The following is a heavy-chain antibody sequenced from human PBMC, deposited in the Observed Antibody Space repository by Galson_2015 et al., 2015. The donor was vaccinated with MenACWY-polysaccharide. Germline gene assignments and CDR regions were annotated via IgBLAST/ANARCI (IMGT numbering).Heavy chain of an antibody. D-gene: IGHD1-1*01. CDR1: GFTFCNYG. CDR3: ARADRNDGGRALDI. J-gene: IGHJ3*02. Sequence: SLRLSCAASGFTFCNYGLHWVRQSPVNRLVWMAVLWYDVSDEYYADSVKGRFTISRDNSKNALYLQMNSLRAEDTAVYYCARADRNDGGRALDIWGQGTMVTVSS. CDR2: LWYDVSDE. V-gene: IGHV3-33*01.